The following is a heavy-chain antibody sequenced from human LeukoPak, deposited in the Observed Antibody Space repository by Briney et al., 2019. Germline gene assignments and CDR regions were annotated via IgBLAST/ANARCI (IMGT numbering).Heavy chain of an antibody. V-gene: IGHV3-30-3*01. CDR3: ARGRYYFDY. J-gene: IGHJ4*02. CDR2: ISYDGSNK. Sequence: GGSLRLSCAASGFTFSSYAMHWVRRAPGKGLEWVAVISYDGSNKYYADSVKGRFTISRDNSKNTLYLQMNSLRAEDTAVYYCARGRYYFDYWGQGTLVTVSS. CDR1: GFTFSSYA.